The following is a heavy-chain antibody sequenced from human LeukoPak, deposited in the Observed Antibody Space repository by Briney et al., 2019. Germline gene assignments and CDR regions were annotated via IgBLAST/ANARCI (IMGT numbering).Heavy chain of an antibody. Sequence: GGSLRLSCAASGFTFDDYTMHWVRQAPGKGLEWVSAISGSGGSTYYADSVKGRFTISRDNSKNTLYLQMNSLRAEDTAVYYCAKSSPVGFLEWLSYYYGMDVWGQGTTVTVSS. J-gene: IGHJ6*02. D-gene: IGHD3-3*01. CDR2: ISGSGGST. CDR3: AKSSPVGFLEWLSYYYGMDV. V-gene: IGHV3-23*01. CDR1: GFTFDDYT.